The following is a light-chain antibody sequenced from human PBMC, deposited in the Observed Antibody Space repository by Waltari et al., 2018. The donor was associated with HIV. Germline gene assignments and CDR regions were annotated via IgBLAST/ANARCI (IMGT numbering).Light chain of an antibody. CDR2: NDN. J-gene: IGLJ2*01. Sequence: SYELTQAPPSSVSSGQTARIAPYGDELASQCVHWFHNKDGRAPVLLMQNDNERPIGIPERFSGSKSGKTVMLTISGIQAEDEADYFCQSVGSGDTSVVFGGGTKLTVL. CDR1: ELASQC. V-gene: IGLV3-25*03. CDR3: QSVGSGDTSVV.